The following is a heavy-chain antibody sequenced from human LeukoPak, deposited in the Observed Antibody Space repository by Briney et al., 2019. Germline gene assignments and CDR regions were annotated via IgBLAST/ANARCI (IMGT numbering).Heavy chain of an antibody. J-gene: IGHJ1*01. V-gene: IGHV1-69*13. Sequence: SVKVSCKASGGTFSSYAISWVRQAPGQGLEWMGGIIPIFGTANYARKFQGRVTITADESTSTAYMELSSLRSEDTAVYYCASTIFPGEYFQHWGQGTLVTVSS. CDR2: IIPIFGTA. CDR1: GGTFSSYA. CDR3: ASTIFPGEYFQH. D-gene: IGHD3-10*02.